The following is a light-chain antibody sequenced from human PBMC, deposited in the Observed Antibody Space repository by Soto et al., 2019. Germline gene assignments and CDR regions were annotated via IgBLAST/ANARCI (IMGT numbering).Light chain of an antibody. CDR2: GAS. Sequence: IVMTQSPATLSVSPGERATLSCRASQSVSTKLAWYQQKPGQAPRLLIYGASTRAAGIPARFSGSGSGTEFTLTISSLQSEDFAVYYCQQYNNWPPYTCGRGTKLEIK. CDR1: QSVSTK. V-gene: IGKV3-15*01. J-gene: IGKJ2*01. CDR3: QQYNNWPPYT.